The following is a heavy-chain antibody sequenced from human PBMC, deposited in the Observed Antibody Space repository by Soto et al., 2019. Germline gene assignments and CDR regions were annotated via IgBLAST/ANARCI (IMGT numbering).Heavy chain of an antibody. J-gene: IGHJ4*02. CDR1: GFAFSSYS. CDR3: ARLYSSGWTAFDY. Sequence: PGGSLRLSCAASGFAFSSYSMNWVRQAPGKGLEWVSSISSSSSYIYYADSVKGRFTISRDNAKNSLYLQMNSLRAEDTAVYYCARLYSSGWTAFDYWGQGTLVTVSS. CDR2: ISSSSSYI. V-gene: IGHV3-21*01. D-gene: IGHD6-19*01.